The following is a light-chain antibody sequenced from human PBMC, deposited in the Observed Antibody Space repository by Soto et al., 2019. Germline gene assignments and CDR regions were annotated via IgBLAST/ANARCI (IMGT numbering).Light chain of an antibody. CDR2: EVS. CDR3: SSYTSSSTLV. J-gene: IGLJ1*01. CDR1: SSDVGGYNY. Sequence: QSALTQPASVSGSPVQSITISCTGTSSDVGGYNYVSWYQQHPGKAPKLMIFEVSYRPSGVSNRFSGSKSDNTASLTISGLQAEDEADYYCSSYTSSSTLVFGTGTKVTVL. V-gene: IGLV2-14*01.